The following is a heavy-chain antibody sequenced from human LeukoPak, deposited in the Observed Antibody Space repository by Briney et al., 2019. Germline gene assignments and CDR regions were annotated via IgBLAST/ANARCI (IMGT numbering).Heavy chain of an antibody. D-gene: IGHD6-13*01. J-gene: IGHJ4*02. CDR2: IRYDGSNK. Sequence: GRSLRLSCAASGFIFSSYGMYWVRQAPGKGLEWVAFIRYDGSNKYYADSVKGRFTISRDNSKNTLCLQMNSLRVEDTAVYYCAKDYSSSLDYWGQGALVTVSS. CDR3: AKDYSSSLDY. V-gene: IGHV3-30*02. CDR1: GFIFSSYG.